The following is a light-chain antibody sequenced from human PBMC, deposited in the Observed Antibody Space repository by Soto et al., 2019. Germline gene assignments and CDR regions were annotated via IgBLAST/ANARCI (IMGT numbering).Light chain of an antibody. CDR1: QGLXRY. CDR3: QQRSNWPPIT. Sequence: DIVLTQCPGTLSLSLGERVTLSCRASQGLXRYFGWYQPKPGQAPRLLIXYASNRATGIPVRFSGSGSGRDFTLTISSLEPEDFAVYYCQQRSNWPPITFGQGTRLEIK. J-gene: IGKJ5*01. V-gene: IGKV3-11*02. CDR2: YAS.